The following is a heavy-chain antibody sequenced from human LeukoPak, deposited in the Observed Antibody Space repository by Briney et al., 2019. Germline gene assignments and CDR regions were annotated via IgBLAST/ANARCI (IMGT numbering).Heavy chain of an antibody. CDR3: ARDGTGYSYGSWFDP. J-gene: IGHJ5*02. Sequence: SETLSLTCAVSGGSTSSGGYSWSWIRQPPGKGLEWIGYIYYSGSTYYNPSLKSRVTISVDTSKNQFSLKLSSVTAADTAVYYCARDGTGYSYGSWFDPWGQGTLVTVSS. V-gene: IGHV4-30-4*07. D-gene: IGHD5-18*01. CDR2: IYYSGST. CDR1: GGSTSSGGYS.